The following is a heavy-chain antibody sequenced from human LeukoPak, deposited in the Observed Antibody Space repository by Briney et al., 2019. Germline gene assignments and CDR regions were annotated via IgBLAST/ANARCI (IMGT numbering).Heavy chain of an antibody. V-gene: IGHV1-24*01. J-gene: IGHJ4*02. Sequence: ASVKVSCKVSGYTLTELSMHWVRQAPGKGLEWMGGFDPEDGETIYAQKFQGRVTMTEDTSTDTAYMELSSLRSEDTAVYYRATSKQQLVRIFDYWGQGTLVTVSS. CDR2: FDPEDGET. CDR1: GYTLTELS. D-gene: IGHD6-13*01. CDR3: ATSKQQLVRIFDY.